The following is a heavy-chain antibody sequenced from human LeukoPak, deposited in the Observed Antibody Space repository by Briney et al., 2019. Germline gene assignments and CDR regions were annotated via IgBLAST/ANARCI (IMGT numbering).Heavy chain of an antibody. V-gene: IGHV4-4*07. CDR2: ISTSGST. Sequence: SETLSHTCTVSGGSISSYYWSWIRQPAGKGLESIGHISTSGSTNYNPSLKSRVTMSVDTPKNQVSLKLRSVTAADTAVYYCARTTEGYAGGPGYSYYYYMDVWGKGTTVTISS. J-gene: IGHJ6*03. D-gene: IGHD5-12*01. CDR1: GGSISSYY. CDR3: ARTTEGYAGGPGYSYYYYMDV.